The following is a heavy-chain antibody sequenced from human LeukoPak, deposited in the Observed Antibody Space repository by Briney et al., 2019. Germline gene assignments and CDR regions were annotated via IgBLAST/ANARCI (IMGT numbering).Heavy chain of an antibody. Sequence: ASVKVSCKASGYTFTSYGISWVRQAPGQGLEWMGWISAYNGNTNYAQKLQGRVTMTTDTSTSTAYMELRSLRSDDTAVYYCARGPREYCSSTSCLAGDYWGQGTLVTVSS. CDR1: GYTFTSYG. D-gene: IGHD2-2*01. V-gene: IGHV1-18*01. CDR3: ARGPREYCSSTSCLAGDY. CDR2: ISAYNGNT. J-gene: IGHJ4*02.